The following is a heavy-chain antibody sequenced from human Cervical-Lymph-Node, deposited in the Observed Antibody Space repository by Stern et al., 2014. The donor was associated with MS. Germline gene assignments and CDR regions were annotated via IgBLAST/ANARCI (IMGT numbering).Heavy chain of an antibody. D-gene: IGHD6-6*01. CDR3: ARGDSSSPLEY. CDR1: GFTFSSYG. CDR2: IWYDGSNK. J-gene: IGHJ4*02. Sequence: QVQLVESGGGVVQPGRSLRLSCAASGFTFSSYGMHWVRQTPGKGLEWLAVIWYDGSNKYYADSVKGRFTISRDNSENTLYLQMNSLRAEDTAVYYCARGDSSSPLEYWGQGTLVTVSS. V-gene: IGHV3-33*01.